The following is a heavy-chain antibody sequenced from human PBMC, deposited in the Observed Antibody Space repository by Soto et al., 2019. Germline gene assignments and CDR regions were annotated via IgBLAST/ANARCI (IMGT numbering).Heavy chain of an antibody. CDR3: ARGYGGNDFWSGYFSAGTWPTRYYFDY. Sequence: ASVKVSCKASGYTFTSYDINWVRQATGQGLEWMGWMNPNSGNTGYAQKFQGRVTMTRNTSISTAYMELSSLRSEDTAVYYCARGYGGNDFWSGYFSAGTWPTRYYFDYWGQGTLVTVSS. CDR1: GYTFTSYD. D-gene: IGHD3-3*01. J-gene: IGHJ4*02. V-gene: IGHV1-8*02. CDR2: MNPNSGNT.